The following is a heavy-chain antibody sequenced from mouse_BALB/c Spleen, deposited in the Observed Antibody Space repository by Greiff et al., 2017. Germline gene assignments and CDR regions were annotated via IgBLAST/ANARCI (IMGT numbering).Heavy chain of an antibody. CDR1: GFTFSSYA. Sequence: VESGGGLVKPGGSLKLSCAASGFTFSSYAMSWVRQTPEKRLEWVASISSGGSTYYPDSVKGRFTISRDNARNILYLQMSSLRSEDTAMYYCARSASYYPFAYWGQGTLVTVSA. J-gene: IGHJ3*01. V-gene: IGHV5-6-5*01. CDR2: ISSGGST. CDR3: ARSASYYPFAY. D-gene: IGHD1-1*01.